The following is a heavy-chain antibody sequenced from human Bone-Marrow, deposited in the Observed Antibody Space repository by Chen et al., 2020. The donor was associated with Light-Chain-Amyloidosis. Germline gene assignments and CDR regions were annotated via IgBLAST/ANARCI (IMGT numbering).Heavy chain of an antibody. CDR2: IYYSGST. Sequence: QLQLQESGPGLVKHSETLSLNCTVSGGSISSSSYYWGWIRQPPGKGLEWIGSIYYSGSTNYNPSLKRRVTISVDTSKNQFSLKLSSVTAADTAVYYCARSLWSRITIFGVVISPIFDYWGQGTLVTVSS. CDR1: GGSISSSSYY. D-gene: IGHD3-3*01. CDR3: ARSLWSRITIFGVVISPIFDY. J-gene: IGHJ4*02. V-gene: IGHV4-39*07.